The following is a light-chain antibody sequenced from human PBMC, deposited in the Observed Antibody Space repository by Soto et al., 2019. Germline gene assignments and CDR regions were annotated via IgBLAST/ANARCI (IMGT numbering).Light chain of an antibody. J-gene: IGLJ3*02. CDR3: QSYDNSLSGWV. Sequence: QSVLTQPLSVSAAPGQRVTIPCTGSTSNIGAGYDVHWYQQVPGTAPKLLIYANNNRPSGVPDRFSGSKSGTSATLAITGLQAEDETDYYCQSYDNSLSGWVFGGGTKVTVL. CDR1: TSNIGAGYD. CDR2: ANN. V-gene: IGLV1-40*01.